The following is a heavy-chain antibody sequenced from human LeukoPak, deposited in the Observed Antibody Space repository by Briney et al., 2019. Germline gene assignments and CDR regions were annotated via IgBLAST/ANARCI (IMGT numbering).Heavy chain of an antibody. V-gene: IGHV3-74*01. Sequence: GGSLRLSCAASGFTFSSYWMHWVRHAPGKGLVWVSRINSDGSSTSYADSVKGRFTISRDNAKNTLYLQMNSLRAEDTAVYYCASISVAGIYYYYMDVWGKGTTVTVSS. CDR3: ASISVAGIYYYYMDV. J-gene: IGHJ6*03. D-gene: IGHD6-19*01. CDR2: INSDGSST. CDR1: GFTFSSYW.